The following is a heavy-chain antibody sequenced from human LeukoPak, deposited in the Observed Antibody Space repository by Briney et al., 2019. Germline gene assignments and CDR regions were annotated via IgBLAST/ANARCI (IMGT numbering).Heavy chain of an antibody. Sequence: GGSLRLSCAASGFTFSSYGMHWVRQAPGKGLEWVAVISYDGSNKYYADSVKGRFTISRDNSKNTLYLQMNSLRAGDTAVYYCARVMGRYCSSTSCYVDYWGQGTLVTVSS. CDR1: GFTFSSYG. V-gene: IGHV3-30*03. CDR2: ISYDGSNK. J-gene: IGHJ4*02. CDR3: ARVMGRYCSSTSCYVDY. D-gene: IGHD2-2*01.